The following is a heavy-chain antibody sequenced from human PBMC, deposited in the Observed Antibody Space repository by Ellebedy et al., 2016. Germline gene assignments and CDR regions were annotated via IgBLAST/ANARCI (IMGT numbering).Heavy chain of an antibody. CDR1: GYTFTSYD. CDR2: MNPNSGNT. V-gene: IGHV1-8*01. J-gene: IGHJ3*02. D-gene: IGHD2-2*01. Sequence: ASVKVSXKASGYTFTSYDINWVRQATGQGLEWMGWMNPNSGNTGYAQKFQGRVTMTRNTSISTAYMELSSLRSEDTAVYYCARVPHCSSTSCYFDDRAFDIWGQGTMVTVSS. CDR3: ARVPHCSSTSCYFDDRAFDI.